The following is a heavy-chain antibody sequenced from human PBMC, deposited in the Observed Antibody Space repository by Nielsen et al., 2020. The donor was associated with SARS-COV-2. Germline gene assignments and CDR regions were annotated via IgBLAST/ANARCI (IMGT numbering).Heavy chain of an antibody. CDR1: GFTFSSSW. CDR3: AKDTTTTFYYFDS. J-gene: IGHJ4*02. CDR2: INSDGSIT. D-gene: IGHD2/OR15-2a*01. V-gene: IGHV3-74*01. Sequence: GESLKISCAASGFTFSSSWMHWVRQAPGKGLVWVSRINSDGSITNYADSVKGRFTISRDNSKNTLYLQMNSLRAEDTAVYYCAKDTTTTFYYFDSWGQGTLVTVSS.